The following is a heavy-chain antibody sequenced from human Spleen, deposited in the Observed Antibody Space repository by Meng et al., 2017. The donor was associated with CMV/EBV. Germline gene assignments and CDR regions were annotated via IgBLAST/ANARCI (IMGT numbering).Heavy chain of an antibody. CDR1: GYTFTGYY. J-gene: IGHJ6*02. V-gene: IGHV1-2*02. Sequence: ASVKVSCKASGYTFTGYYMHWVRQAPGQGLEWMGWINPNSGGTNYAQKFQGRVTMTRDTSISTAYMELSRLRSDDTAVYFCARVYYDFWSALYYYGTDVWGQGTTVTVSS. CDR2: INPNSGGT. D-gene: IGHD3-3*01. CDR3: ARVYYDFWSALYYYGTDV.